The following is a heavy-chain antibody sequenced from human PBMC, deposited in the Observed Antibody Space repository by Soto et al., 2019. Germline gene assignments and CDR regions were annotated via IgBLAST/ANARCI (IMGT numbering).Heavy chain of an antibody. D-gene: IGHD2-2*01. CDR1: GFTFSNYV. V-gene: IGHV3-23*01. CDR2: LSDGGGST. CDR3: AKEGTTSPHNWFDP. J-gene: IGHJ5*02. Sequence: EVQLLESGGGLVQPGGSLRLSCAASGFTFSNYVMSWVRQAPGKGLEWVSGLSDGGGSTFYADSVKGRFTISRDNAKNTLYLQMSSLRAEDTAVYYCAKEGTTSPHNWFDPWGQGTLVTVSS.